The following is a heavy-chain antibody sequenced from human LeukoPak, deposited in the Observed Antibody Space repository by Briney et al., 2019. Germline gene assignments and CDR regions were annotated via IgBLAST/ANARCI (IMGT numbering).Heavy chain of an antibody. CDR3: ARGYVVVPAATQGSLWNWFDP. V-gene: IGHV3-11*04. Sequence: GGSLRLSCAASGFVVSSNYMSWVRQAPGKGLEWVSYISSSGSTIYYADSVKGRFTISRDNAKNSLYLQMNSLRAEDTAVYYCARGYVVVPAATQGSLWNWFDPWGQGTQVTVSS. CDR2: ISSSGSTI. D-gene: IGHD2-2*01. J-gene: IGHJ5*02. CDR1: GFVVSSNY.